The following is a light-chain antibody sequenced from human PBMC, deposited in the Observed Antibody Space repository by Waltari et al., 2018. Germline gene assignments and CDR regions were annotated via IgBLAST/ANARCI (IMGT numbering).Light chain of an antibody. Sequence: EIVLTQSPATLSFSPGERATLSCRASQSVSSYFALYQQKPGQAPRLLIYDASNRATGIPAMFSGSGYGTDFTLTISSLEPEDFAVYYCQQSSNFGPGTKVDIK. V-gene: IGKV3-11*01. CDR3: QQSSN. J-gene: IGKJ3*01. CDR2: DAS. CDR1: QSVSSY.